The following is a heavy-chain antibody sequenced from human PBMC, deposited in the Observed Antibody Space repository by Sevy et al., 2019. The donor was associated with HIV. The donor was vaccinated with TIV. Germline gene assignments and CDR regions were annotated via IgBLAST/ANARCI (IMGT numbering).Heavy chain of an antibody. CDR2: IKSKTDGGTT. CDR1: GFTFSNAW. Sequence: GGSLRLSCAASGFTFSNAWMSWVRQAPGKGLEWVGRIKSKTDGGTTDYAAPVKGRFTISRDDSKITLYLQMNSLKTEDTAVYYCTTALDYYDSSRGQDYWGQGTLVTGSS. CDR3: TTALDYYDSSRGQDY. J-gene: IGHJ4*02. V-gene: IGHV3-15*01. D-gene: IGHD3-22*01.